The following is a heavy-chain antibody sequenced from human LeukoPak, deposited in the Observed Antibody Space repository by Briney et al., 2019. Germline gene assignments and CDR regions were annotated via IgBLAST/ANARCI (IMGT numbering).Heavy chain of an antibody. CDR3: ARIFCSSASCYFFDY. CDR1: GYTFSGYY. J-gene: IGHJ4*02. D-gene: IGHD2-2*01. CDR2: INPNSGGT. V-gene: IGHV1-2*02. Sequence: ASVKVSCKASGYTFSGYYMHWVRQAPGQGLEWMGWINPNSGGTNYAQKFQGRLTMTGDTSISTAYMELSRLRSDDTAVYFCARIFCSSASCYFFDYWGQGTMVTVS.